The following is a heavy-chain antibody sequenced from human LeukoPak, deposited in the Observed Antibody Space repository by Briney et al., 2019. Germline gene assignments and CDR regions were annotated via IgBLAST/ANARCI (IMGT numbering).Heavy chain of an antibody. CDR2: IRSKAYGGTT. Sequence: GGSLRLSCTASGFTFGDYAMSWVRQAPGKGLEWVGFIRSKAYGGTTEYAASVKGRFTISRDDSKSIAYLQMNSLKTEDTAVYYCARVYGYDFWSGYYLGEFDYWGQGTLVTVSS. J-gene: IGHJ4*02. V-gene: IGHV3-49*04. D-gene: IGHD3-3*01. CDR1: GFTFGDYA. CDR3: ARVYGYDFWSGYYLGEFDY.